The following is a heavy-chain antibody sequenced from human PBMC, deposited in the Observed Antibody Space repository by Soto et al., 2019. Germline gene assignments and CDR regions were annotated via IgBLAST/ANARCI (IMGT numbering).Heavy chain of an antibody. D-gene: IGHD3-22*01. CDR2: IRSKAYGGTT. V-gene: IGHV3-49*03. Sequence: GGSLRLSCTASGFTFGDYAMSWFRQAPGKGLEWVGFIRSKAYGGTTDFAAPVKGRFAISRDDSKNMVYLEMNSLQTEDTAIYYCTTDSYITSIIVRFDYWGHGTLVTVSS. CDR1: GFTFGDYA. CDR3: TTDSYITSIIVRFDY. J-gene: IGHJ4*01.